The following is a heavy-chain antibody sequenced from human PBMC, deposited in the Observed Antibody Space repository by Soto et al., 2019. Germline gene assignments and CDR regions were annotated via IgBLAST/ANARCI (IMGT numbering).Heavy chain of an antibody. D-gene: IGHD1-1*01. J-gene: IGHJ6*03. CDR3: ARETGNYGDYYYYYMDV. CDR2: IWYDGSNK. Sequence: GSLRLSCAASGFTFSSYGMHWVRQAPGKGLEWVAVIWYDGSNKYYADSVKGRFTISRDNSKNTLYLQMNSLRAEDTTVYYCARETGNYGDYYYYYMDVWGKGTTVTVSS. V-gene: IGHV3-33*01. CDR1: GFTFSSYG.